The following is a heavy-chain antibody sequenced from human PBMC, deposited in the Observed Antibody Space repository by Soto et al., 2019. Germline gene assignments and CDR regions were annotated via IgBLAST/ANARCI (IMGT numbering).Heavy chain of an antibody. CDR1: GFTFTTYW. CDR3: ARQTCNSGTCSLEY. J-gene: IGHJ4*02. D-gene: IGHD7-27*01. CDR2: AWSGGRNE. V-gene: IGHV3-33*08. Sequence: PGGSLRLSCAASGFTFTTYWMHWVRQTPGEGLEWLAIAWSGGRNEYYADSVKGRFAVSRDNAKNTVSLQMNSLRADDTAVYFCARQTCNSGTCSLEYWGRGTLVTVSS.